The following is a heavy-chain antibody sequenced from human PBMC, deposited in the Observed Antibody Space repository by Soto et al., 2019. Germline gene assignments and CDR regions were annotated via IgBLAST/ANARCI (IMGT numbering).Heavy chain of an antibody. CDR3: ARDGDYGSGSFAYYFYMDV. J-gene: IGHJ6*03. CDR1: GGSISSGDYY. CDR2: ISYSGST. V-gene: IGHV4-31*03. Sequence: SETLSLTCTVPGGSISSGDYYWSWIRQHPGKGLEWIGYISYSGSTYYNPSLKSRVTISVDTSKNQFSLKLSSVTAADTAVYYCARDGDYGSGSFAYYFYMDVWGKGTTVTVSS. D-gene: IGHD3-10*01.